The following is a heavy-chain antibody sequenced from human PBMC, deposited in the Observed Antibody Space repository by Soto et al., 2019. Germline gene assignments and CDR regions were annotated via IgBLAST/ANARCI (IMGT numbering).Heavy chain of an antibody. CDR2: IYYSGST. Sequence: SETLSLTCTVSGGAISTYYWSWIRQPPGKGLEWIGYIYYSGSTNYNPSLKSRVTISVDTSKNQFSLKLSSVTAADTAVYYCARARLSRSWWFDLWGQGTLVTVSS. CDR3: ARARLSRSWWFDL. V-gene: IGHV4-59*01. D-gene: IGHD3-10*01. J-gene: IGHJ5*02. CDR1: GGAISTYY.